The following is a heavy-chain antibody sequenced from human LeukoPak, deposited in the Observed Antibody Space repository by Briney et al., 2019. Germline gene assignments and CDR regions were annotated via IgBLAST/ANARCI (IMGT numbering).Heavy chain of an antibody. CDR1: GYTFTGYY. V-gene: IGHV1-2*02. D-gene: IGHD3-22*01. Sequence: ASVKVSCKASGYTFTGYYMHWVRQAPGQGLEWMGWINPNSGGTNYAQKFQGGVTMTRDTSISTAYMELSRLRSDDTAVYYCARGAVVVTIFDYWGQGTLVTVSS. J-gene: IGHJ4*02. CDR2: INPNSGGT. CDR3: ARGAVVVTIFDY.